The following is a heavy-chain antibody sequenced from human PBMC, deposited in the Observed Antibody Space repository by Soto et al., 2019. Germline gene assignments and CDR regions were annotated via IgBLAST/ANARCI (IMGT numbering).Heavy chain of an antibody. V-gene: IGHV3-23*01. J-gene: IGHJ5*02. Sequence: PGGSLRLSWAASGFTFSGYAMSWVRQAPGKGLEWVSAISGSGGSTYYADSVKGRFTISRDNSKNTLYLQMNSLRAEDTAVYYCAKLGSGWYAGWFDPWGQGTLVTVSS. CDR3: AKLGSGWYAGWFDP. CDR1: GFTFSGYA. CDR2: ISGSGGST. D-gene: IGHD6-19*01.